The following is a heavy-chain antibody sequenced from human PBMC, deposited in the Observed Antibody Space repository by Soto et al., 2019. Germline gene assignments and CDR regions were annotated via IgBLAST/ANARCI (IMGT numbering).Heavy chain of an antibody. CDR3: ARRVNYFDQ. J-gene: IGHJ4*02. V-gene: IGHV3-33*01. CDR1: GFTFSSYG. Sequence: GGSLRLSCAASGFTFSSYGMHWVRQAPGKGLEWVALIWYDGSKKYYADSVKGRFTISRDNSKNTLSLQISSLRAEDTAVYYCARRVNYFDQWGQGTLVTVSS. CDR2: IWYDGSKK.